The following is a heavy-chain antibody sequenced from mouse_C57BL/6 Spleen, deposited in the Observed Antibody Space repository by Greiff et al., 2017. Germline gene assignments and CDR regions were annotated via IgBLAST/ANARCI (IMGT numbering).Heavy chain of an antibody. CDR2: IYPGDGDT. J-gene: IGHJ2*01. CDR1: GYAFSSSW. Sequence: QVQLQQSGPELVKPGASVKISCKASGYAFSSSWMNWVKQRPGKGLVWIGRIYPGDGDTNYNGKFKGKATLTADKSSSTAYMQLSSLTSEDSAVYFCARSPTVVEGYFDYWGQGTTLTVSS. V-gene: IGHV1-82*01. D-gene: IGHD1-1*01. CDR3: ARSPTVVEGYFDY.